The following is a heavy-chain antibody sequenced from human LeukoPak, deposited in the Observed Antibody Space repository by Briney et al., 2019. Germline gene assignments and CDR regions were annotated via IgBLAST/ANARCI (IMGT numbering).Heavy chain of an antibody. Sequence: QPGGSLRLSCVASGFTVSASYMSWVRLPAGKGLEWVSSIYSGGTPYYADSFNGRFTISRDTSKNTLYLQMNSLRVDDTAIYCCASHRRSIAAAAYFDHWGQGTRVTVSS. D-gene: IGHD6-25*01. CDR2: IYSGGTP. CDR3: ASHRRSIAAAAYFDH. CDR1: GFTVSASY. V-gene: IGHV3-53*01. J-gene: IGHJ4*02.